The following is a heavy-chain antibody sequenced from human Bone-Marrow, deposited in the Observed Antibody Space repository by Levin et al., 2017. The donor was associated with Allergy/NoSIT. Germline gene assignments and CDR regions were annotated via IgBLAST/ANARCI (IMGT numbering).Heavy chain of an antibody. CDR3: AKDYYGSGYYYGMDV. CDR2: ISYDGSNK. J-gene: IGHJ6*02. D-gene: IGHD3-10*01. V-gene: IGHV3-30*18. Sequence: WVGQATRKGLEWVAVISYDGSNKYYADSVKGRFTISRDNSKNTLYLQMNGLRAEDTAVYYCAKDYYGSGYYYGMDVWGQGTTVTVSS.